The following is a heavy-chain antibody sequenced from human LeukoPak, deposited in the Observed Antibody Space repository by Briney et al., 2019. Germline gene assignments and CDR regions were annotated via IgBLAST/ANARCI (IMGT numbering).Heavy chain of an antibody. CDR1: GVTITSNPIY. Sequence: PSGTLSLTCTVTGVTITSNPIYWGWIRQPPGKGLEWIGSISFDGKSYYDPSLKSRVTVSRDTSKNQFSLKVNSVTAAATAAYYCARINGGIWGQGTLVTVSS. J-gene: IGHJ4*02. CDR2: ISFDGKS. V-gene: IGHV4-39*07. CDR3: ARINGGI. D-gene: IGHD2-8*01.